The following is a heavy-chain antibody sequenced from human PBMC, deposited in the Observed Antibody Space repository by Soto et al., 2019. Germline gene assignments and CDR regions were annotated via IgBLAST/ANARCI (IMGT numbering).Heavy chain of an antibody. Sequence: NPSETLSLTCTVSGGSISSSSYYWGWIRQPPGKGLEWIGSIYYSGSTYYNPSLKSRVTISVDTSKNQFSLKLSSVTAADTAVYYCARHNRGGWYEDPGYFDYWGQGTLVTVSS. V-gene: IGHV4-39*01. CDR1: GGSISSSSYY. CDR3: ARHNRGGWYEDPGYFDY. D-gene: IGHD6-19*01. J-gene: IGHJ4*02. CDR2: IYYSGST.